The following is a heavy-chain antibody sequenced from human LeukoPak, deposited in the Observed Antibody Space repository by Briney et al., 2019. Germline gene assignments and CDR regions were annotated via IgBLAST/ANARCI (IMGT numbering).Heavy chain of an antibody. Sequence: GASVKVSCKASGYTFTGYYMHWVRQAPGQGLEWMGWINPNSGGTNYAQKFQGRVTMTRDTSISTAYMELSRLRSADTAIYYCARGSANFYLAFDIWGQGTMVTVSS. J-gene: IGHJ3*02. CDR1: GYTFTGYY. CDR3: ARGSANFYLAFDI. D-gene: IGHD1-7*01. CDR2: INPNSGGT. V-gene: IGHV1-2*02.